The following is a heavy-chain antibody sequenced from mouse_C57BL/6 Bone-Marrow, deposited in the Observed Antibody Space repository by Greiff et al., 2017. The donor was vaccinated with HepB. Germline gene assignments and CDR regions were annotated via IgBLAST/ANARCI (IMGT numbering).Heavy chain of an antibody. CDR2: IYPGSGST. V-gene: IGHV1-55*01. J-gene: IGHJ2*01. Sequence: QVQLQQPGAELVKPGASVKMSCKASGYTFTSYWITWVKQRPGQGLEWIGDIYPGSGSTNYNEKFKSKATLTVDTSSSTAYMQLSSLTSEDSAVYFCATPIYYYGSSYNFDYWGQGTTLTVSS. CDR3: ATPIYYYGSSYNFDY. CDR1: GYTFTSYW. D-gene: IGHD1-1*01.